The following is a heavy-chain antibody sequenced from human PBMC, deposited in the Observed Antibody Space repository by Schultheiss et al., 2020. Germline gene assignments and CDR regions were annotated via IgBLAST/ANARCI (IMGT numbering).Heavy chain of an antibody. D-gene: IGHD2-15*01. CDR1: GFTFSSYA. CDR2: ISYDGSNK. Sequence: GGSLRLSCAASGFTFSSYAMHWVRQAPGKGLEWVAVISYDGSNKYYADSVKGRFTISRDNAKNSLYLQMNSLRAEDTAVYYCARVYCSGGSCYWAAFDIWGQGTMVTVSS. CDR3: ARVYCSGGSCYWAAFDI. J-gene: IGHJ3*02. V-gene: IGHV3-30-3*01.